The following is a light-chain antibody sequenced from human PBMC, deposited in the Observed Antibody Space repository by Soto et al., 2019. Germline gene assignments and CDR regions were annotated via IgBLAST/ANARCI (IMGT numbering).Light chain of an antibody. CDR2: EVS. CDR1: SSDVGGYNY. Sequence: QSALTQPASVSGSPGQSITISCTGTSSDVGGYNYVSWYQQHPGKAPKLMIYEVSNRPSGVSNHFSGSKSGNTASLTISGLQAEDEADYYCSSYTSITSLVVFGGGTKVTVL. CDR3: SSYTSITSLVV. V-gene: IGLV2-14*01. J-gene: IGLJ3*02.